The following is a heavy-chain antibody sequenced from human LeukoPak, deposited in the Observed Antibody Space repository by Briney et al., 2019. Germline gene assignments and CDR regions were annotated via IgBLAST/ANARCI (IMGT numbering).Heavy chain of an antibody. V-gene: IGHV4-4*07. Sequence: SSETLSLTCTVSGGSISSYYWSWIRQPAGKALEWIGRIYTSGSTNYNPSLKSRVTMSVDTSKNQFSLKLSSVTAADTAVYYCARAGYSSGWYAFDPWGKGTLVTVSS. CDR2: IYTSGST. D-gene: IGHD6-19*01. CDR3: ARAGYSSGWYAFDP. J-gene: IGHJ5*02. CDR1: GGSISSYY.